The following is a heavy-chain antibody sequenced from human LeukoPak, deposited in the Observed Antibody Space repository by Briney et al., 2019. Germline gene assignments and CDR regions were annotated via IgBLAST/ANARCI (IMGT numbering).Heavy chain of an antibody. CDR3: ARDSSWVVDY. D-gene: IGHD6-6*01. Sequence: GGSLRLSCAASGFTFSSYSMNWVRQAPGKGLEWVSSISSSSSYIYYADSVKGRFTISRDNAKNSLYLQMNSLRAEDTAVYFCARDSSWVVDYWGQGTLVTVSS. CDR1: GFTFSSYS. V-gene: IGHV3-21*01. J-gene: IGHJ4*02. CDR2: ISSSSSYI.